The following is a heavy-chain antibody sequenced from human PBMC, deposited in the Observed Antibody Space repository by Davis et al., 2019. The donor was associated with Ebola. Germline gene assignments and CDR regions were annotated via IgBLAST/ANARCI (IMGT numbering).Heavy chain of an antibody. CDR2: INHSGST. D-gene: IGHD3-3*01. CDR3: ARGIQYDFWSGRLRFDP. J-gene: IGHJ5*02. Sequence: ESLKISCAASGFTFSSYGMHWARQAPGKGLEWIGEINHSGSTNYNPSLKSRVTISVDTSKNQFSLKLSSVTAADTAVYYCARGIQYDFWSGRLRFDPWGQGTLVTVSS. CDR1: GFTFSSYG. V-gene: IGHV4-34*01.